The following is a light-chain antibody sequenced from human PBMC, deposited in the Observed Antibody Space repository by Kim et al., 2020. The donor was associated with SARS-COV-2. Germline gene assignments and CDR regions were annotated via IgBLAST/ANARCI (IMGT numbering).Light chain of an antibody. CDR1: QTVSST. V-gene: IGKV3D-15*01. CDR3: QHYYDWPLT. J-gene: IGKJ4*01. Sequence: SLARGERAHLNCRASQTVSSTLAWYQQKPGEAPRLLIYGASIRATGIPARFSGSGSGTEFTLTISSLQSEDFAVYYCQHYYDWPLTFVGGTKVEI. CDR2: GAS.